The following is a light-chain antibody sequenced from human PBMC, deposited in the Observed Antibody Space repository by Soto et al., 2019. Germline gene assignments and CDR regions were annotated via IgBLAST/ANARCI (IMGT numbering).Light chain of an antibody. V-gene: IGKV3-20*01. Sequence: EMVLTQSPGTLSFSPGERATLSCRASQSVSSNYLAWYQQKRGQAPTLLIYGASSRATGIPTRFSGSGSGTDFTLTSIRLEPEDFVVYYCQQYDTSLRTVGQETHVEI. CDR2: GAS. J-gene: IGKJ1*01. CDR1: QSVSSNY. CDR3: QQYDTSLRT.